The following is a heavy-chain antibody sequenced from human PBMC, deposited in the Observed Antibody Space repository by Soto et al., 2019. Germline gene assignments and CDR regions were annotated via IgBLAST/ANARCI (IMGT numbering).Heavy chain of an antibody. V-gene: IGHV4-30-4*01. CDR2: IYYSGST. CDR1: GGSISSGDYY. Sequence: SETLSLTCTVSGGSISSGDYYWSWIRQPPGKGLEWIGYIYYSGSTYYNPSLKSRVTISVDTSKNQFSLKLSSVTAADTAVYYCARESGPIGSSYCSGGSCSDDYWGQGTLVTVSS. J-gene: IGHJ4*02. D-gene: IGHD2-15*01. CDR3: ARESGPIGSSYCSGGSCSDDY.